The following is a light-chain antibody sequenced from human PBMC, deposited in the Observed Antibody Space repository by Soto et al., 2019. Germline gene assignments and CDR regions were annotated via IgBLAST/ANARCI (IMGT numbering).Light chain of an antibody. Sequence: QSALAQPASVSRSPGRSIAISCTGTSSDVGAYNFVSWHQQHPGKAPKLMIYNVYDRPSGISYRFSGSKSGNAASLTISGLQGEDEADYYCSAYTVSRTYVFGTGTKVTVL. CDR3: SAYTVSRTYV. CDR2: NVY. CDR1: SSDVGAYNF. V-gene: IGLV2-14*03. J-gene: IGLJ1*01.